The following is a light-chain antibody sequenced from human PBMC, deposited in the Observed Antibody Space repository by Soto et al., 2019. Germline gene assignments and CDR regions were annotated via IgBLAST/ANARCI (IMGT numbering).Light chain of an antibody. Sequence: SYELTQPPSVSVAPGQTARITCGGNNIESKSVHWYQQRPGQAPVLVLYDDGNRPSGIPERLSGSNSGSTATLTISSVEASDEADYFCQVWDINSDQSLFGPGTKVTVL. V-gene: IGLV3-21*02. CDR1: NIESKS. CDR3: QVWDINSDQSL. J-gene: IGLJ1*01. CDR2: DDG.